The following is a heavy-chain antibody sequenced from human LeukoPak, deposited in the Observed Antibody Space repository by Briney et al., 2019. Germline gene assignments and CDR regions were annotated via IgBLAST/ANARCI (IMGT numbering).Heavy chain of an antibody. CDR2: INHSGST. J-gene: IGHJ3*02. CDR1: GGSFSGYY. CDR3: ARDYPIVLMVYATSDAFDI. D-gene: IGHD2-8*01. Sequence: SETLSLTCAVYGGSFSGYYWSWIRQPPGKGLEWIGEINHSGSTNYNPSLKSRVTISVDTSKNQFSLKLSSVTAADTAVYYCARDYPIVLMVYATSDAFDIWGQGTMVTVSS. V-gene: IGHV4-34*01.